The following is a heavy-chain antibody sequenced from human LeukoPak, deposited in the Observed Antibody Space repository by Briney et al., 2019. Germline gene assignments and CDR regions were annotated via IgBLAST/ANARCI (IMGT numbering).Heavy chain of an antibody. Sequence: PGGSLRLSCAASGFTFSSYSMNWVRLAPGKGLEWVSSISSSSSYIYYADSVKGRFTISRDNAKNSLYLQMNSLRAEDTAVYYCARAQLGDAFDIWGQGTMVTVSS. D-gene: IGHD2-2*01. J-gene: IGHJ3*02. CDR3: ARAQLGDAFDI. V-gene: IGHV3-21*01. CDR1: GFTFSSYS. CDR2: ISSSSSYI.